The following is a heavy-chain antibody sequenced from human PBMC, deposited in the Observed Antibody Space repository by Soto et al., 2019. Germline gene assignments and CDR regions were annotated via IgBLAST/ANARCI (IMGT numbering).Heavy chain of an antibody. J-gene: IGHJ4*02. D-gene: IGHD6-19*01. V-gene: IGHV3-33*01. CDR3: TRVSSSGCLDY. Sequence: QVQLVESGGGVVQPGRSLRLSCAASGFTFSSYGMHWVRQAPGKGLEWVAVIWYDESNKYYADSVKGRFTISRDNSKNTLYLQMNSLRAEDTAVYYCTRVSSSGCLDYWGQGTLVTVSS. CDR2: IWYDESNK. CDR1: GFTFSSYG.